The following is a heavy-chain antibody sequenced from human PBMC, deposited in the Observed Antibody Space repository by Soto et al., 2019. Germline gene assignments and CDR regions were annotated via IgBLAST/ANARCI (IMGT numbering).Heavy chain of an antibody. CDR2: INHSGST. V-gene: IGHV4-34*01. J-gene: IGHJ4*02. CDR1: GGSFSGYY. Sequence: SETLSLTCAVYGGSFSGYYWSWIRQPPGKGLEWIGEINHSGSTNYNPSLKSRVTISVDTSKNQFSLKLSSVTAADTAVYYCARGQRVSYGRGLPRTYFDYWGQGTLVTVSS. D-gene: IGHD4-17*01. CDR3: ARGQRVSYGRGLPRTYFDY.